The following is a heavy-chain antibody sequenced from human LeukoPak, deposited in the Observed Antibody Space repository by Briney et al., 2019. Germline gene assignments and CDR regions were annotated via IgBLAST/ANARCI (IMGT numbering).Heavy chain of an antibody. CDR2: ISTSSSYI. J-gene: IGHJ5*02. CDR1: GFTFSTYG. Sequence: AGGSLRLSCVASGFTFSTYGMNWVRQAPGKGLEWGFSISTSSSYINYADSVKGRFTISRDNAKNSLYLQMNSLRAEDTAVYYCARGSSNIAGRKNWFDTWGQGTLVTVSS. CDR3: ARGSSNIAGRKNWFDT. D-gene: IGHD6-6*01. V-gene: IGHV3-21*01.